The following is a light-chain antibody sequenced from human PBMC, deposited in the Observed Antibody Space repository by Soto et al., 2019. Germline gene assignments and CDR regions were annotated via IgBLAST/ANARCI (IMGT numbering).Light chain of an antibody. CDR3: CSYAGSRTYV. Sequence: QSALTQPASVSGPLGQSIVISCTGSSSDIGSYDLVSWYQQYPGKAPKVVIFEGTKRPSGVSNRFSGSKSGNTASLTISGLQTEDEADYYCCSYAGSRTYVFGAGTKLTAL. V-gene: IGLV2-23*01. CDR1: SSDIGSYDL. J-gene: IGLJ1*01. CDR2: EGT.